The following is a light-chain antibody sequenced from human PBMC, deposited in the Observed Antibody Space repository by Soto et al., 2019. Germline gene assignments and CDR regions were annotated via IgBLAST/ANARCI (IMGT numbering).Light chain of an antibody. V-gene: IGLV1-40*01. CDR2: GNS. J-gene: IGLJ3*02. CDR3: QSXDSSLSGSV. Sequence: QAVVTQPPSVSGAPGQRVTISCTGSSSNIGARYDVHWYQQLPGTAPKLLIYGNSYRPSGVPDRFSGSKSGTSASLAITGXXXXXXXXXXXQSXDSSLSGSVFGGGTKLTVL. CDR1: SSNIGARYD.